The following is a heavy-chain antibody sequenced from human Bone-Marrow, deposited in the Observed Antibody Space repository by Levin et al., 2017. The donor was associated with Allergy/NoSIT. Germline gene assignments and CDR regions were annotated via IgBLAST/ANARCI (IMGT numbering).Heavy chain of an antibody. D-gene: IGHD4-17*01. Sequence: ASVKVSCRASGYTFTGHYLHWVRQAPGQGLEWMGWISPNSGDTKYAQKFQGRVTMTGDTSIRTAYMELSTLRSDDTAVYYCARDRGSDYGLDYWGQGTLVTVSS. J-gene: IGHJ4*02. CDR1: GYTFTGHY. CDR3: ARDRGSDYGLDY. CDR2: ISPNSGDT. V-gene: IGHV1-2*02.